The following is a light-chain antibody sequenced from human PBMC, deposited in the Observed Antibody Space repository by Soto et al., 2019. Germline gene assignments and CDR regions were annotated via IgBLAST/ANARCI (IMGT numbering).Light chain of an antibody. V-gene: IGLV1-44*01. CDR1: TSNIGSHS. CDR2: SND. J-gene: IGLJ2*01. CDR3: AAWDNSLTGHLV. Sequence: QPVLTQPPSASGAPGQSVTISCSGSTSNIGSHSVNWYRHLPGTAPKVVMFSNDERPSGVPDRISGSKSGTSASLTISGLQPEDGADYYCAAWDNSLTGHLVFGGGTKVTVL.